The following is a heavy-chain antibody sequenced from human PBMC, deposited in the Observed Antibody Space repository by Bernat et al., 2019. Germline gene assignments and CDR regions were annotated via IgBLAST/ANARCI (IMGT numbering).Heavy chain of an antibody. J-gene: IGHJ4*02. CDR2: ISGSGGST. V-gene: IGHV3-23*01. Sequence: EVQLLESGGGLAQPGGSLRLSCAASGFTFSSNAMSWVRRAPGKGLEWVSAISGSGGSTYYADSVKGRFTISRDNSKNTLYLQMNSLRAEDTAVYYCAKGGLGFLICWGQGTLVTVSS. CDR1: GFTFSSNA. CDR3: AKGGLGFLIC. D-gene: IGHD3-10*01.